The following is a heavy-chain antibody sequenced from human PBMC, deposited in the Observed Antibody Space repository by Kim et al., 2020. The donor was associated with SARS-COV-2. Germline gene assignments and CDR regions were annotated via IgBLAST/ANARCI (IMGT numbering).Heavy chain of an antibody. CDR3: TRAGGWY. D-gene: IGHD3-16*01. Sequence: GGSLRLSCAASGLTISSYWMSWVRQAPGKGLEWVANIRQDGNEKYCVDSVKGRFTISRDNAKNSLYLQMNRLRVEDTAVYYCTRAGGWYWGQGSLVTVSS. CDR2: IRQDGNEK. J-gene: IGHJ4*02. CDR1: GLTISSYW. V-gene: IGHV3-7*03.